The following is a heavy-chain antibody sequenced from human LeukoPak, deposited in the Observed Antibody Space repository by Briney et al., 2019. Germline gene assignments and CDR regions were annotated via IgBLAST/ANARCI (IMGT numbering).Heavy chain of an antibody. J-gene: IGHJ6*03. CDR3: ARVLQQYYYYYMDV. CDR1: GGSISTYF. CDR2: INHSGST. Sequence: SETLSLTCTVSGGSISTYFWSWIRQPPGKGLEWIGEINHSGSTNYNPSLKSRVTISVDTSKNQFSLKLSSVTAADTAVYYCARVLQQYYYYYMDVWGKGTTVTVSS. D-gene: IGHD3-10*01. V-gene: IGHV4-34*01.